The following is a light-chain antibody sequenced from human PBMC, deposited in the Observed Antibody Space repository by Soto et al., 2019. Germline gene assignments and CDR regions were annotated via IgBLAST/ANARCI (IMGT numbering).Light chain of an antibody. Sequence: QSALTQPPSVSGAPGQRVTISCTGSSSNIGASNDVHWYQQLPGTAPKLLIYTNTNRPAGVPDRFSGSTSGSSASLAITGLRPEDEAFYFCQSYDSGLSGSFFGTGTKVTV. J-gene: IGLJ1*01. V-gene: IGLV1-40*01. CDR3: QSYDSGLSGSF. CDR1: SSNIGASND. CDR2: TNT.